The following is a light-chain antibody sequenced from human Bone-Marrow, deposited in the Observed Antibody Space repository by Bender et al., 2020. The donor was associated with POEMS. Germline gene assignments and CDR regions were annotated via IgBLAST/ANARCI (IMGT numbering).Light chain of an antibody. CDR3: YSYAGAYTYV. Sequence: QSALTQPASVSGSPGQSVTISCTGTSSDVGGYNSVSWYQQHPGKAPKLMIYEVNKRPSGVPGRFSGSKSGNTASLTVSGLQAEDEGDYYCYSYAGAYTYVFGSGTKVTVL. J-gene: IGLJ1*01. CDR2: EVN. V-gene: IGLV2-8*01. CDR1: SSDVGGYNS.